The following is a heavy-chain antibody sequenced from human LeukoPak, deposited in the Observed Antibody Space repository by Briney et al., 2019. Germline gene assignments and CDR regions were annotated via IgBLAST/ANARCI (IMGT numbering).Heavy chain of an antibody. CDR3: AKVGYYNDSSGYYLDYFDY. CDR2: TSSSDSGK. Sequence: PGGSLRLSCVVSGFTLSSYAMSWVRQAPGKGLGWVAATSSSDSGKYHADSVRGRFTISRDNSKNTLYLQMNSLRAEDTAVYYCAKVGYYNDSSGYYLDYFDYWGQGTLVTVSS. V-gene: IGHV3-23*01. D-gene: IGHD3-22*01. J-gene: IGHJ4*02. CDR1: GFTLSSYA.